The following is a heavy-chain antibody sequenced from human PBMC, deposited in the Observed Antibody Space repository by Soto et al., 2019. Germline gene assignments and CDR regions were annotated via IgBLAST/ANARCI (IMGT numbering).Heavy chain of an antibody. CDR1: GFTFSSYD. D-gene: IGHD4-17*01. CDR2: IGTAGDT. Sequence: PGGSLRLSCAASGFTFSSYDMHWVRQATGKGLEWVSAIGTAGDTYYPGSVKGRFTISRENAKNSLYLQMNSLRAGDTAVYYCARGKGTDDYGDHDDAFDIWGQGTMVTVSS. V-gene: IGHV3-13*01. J-gene: IGHJ3*02. CDR3: ARGKGTDDYGDHDDAFDI.